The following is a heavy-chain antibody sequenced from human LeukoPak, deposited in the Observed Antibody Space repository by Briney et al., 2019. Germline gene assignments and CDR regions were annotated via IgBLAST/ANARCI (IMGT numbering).Heavy chain of an antibody. CDR1: GGIFSRHT. CDR2: ITPMFGTS. CDR3: ARDSSEFRSLLFH. J-gene: IGHJ1*01. V-gene: IGHV1-69*13. Sequence: GAPMKVSCKASGGIFSRHTISWVRQSPGQGLEWMGGITPMFGTSNYAQKFQGRVTITADESTSTAYMELSSLRSEDTAVYYCARDSSEFRSLLFHWGQGTLVTVSS. D-gene: IGHD1-14*01.